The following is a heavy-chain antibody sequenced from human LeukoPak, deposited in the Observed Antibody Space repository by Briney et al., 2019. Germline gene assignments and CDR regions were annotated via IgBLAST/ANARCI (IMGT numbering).Heavy chain of an antibody. CDR3: AKGYYYDSSGYYLDY. CDR2: ISWNSGSI. CDR1: GFTFDDYA. D-gene: IGHD3-22*01. J-gene: IGHJ4*02. Sequence: PGGSLRLSCAASGFTFDDYAMHWVRQAPGKGLEWVSGISWNSGSIGYADSVKGRFTISRDNAKNSLYLQMNSLRAEDMALYYCAKGYYYDSSGYYLDYWGQGTLVTVSS. V-gene: IGHV3-9*03.